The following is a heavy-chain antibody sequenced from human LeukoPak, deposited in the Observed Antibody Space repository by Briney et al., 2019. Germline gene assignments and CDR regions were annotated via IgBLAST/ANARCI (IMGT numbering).Heavy chain of an antibody. V-gene: IGHV3-53*01. CDR3: ARDGCSTTSCYAD. Sequence: PGGSLRLSFAASGFTFSNNYMSWVRQAPGKGLEWVSVIYSGGTTYYTDSVKGRFTISRDKFKNTLYLQMNSLRAEDTAVYYCARDGCSTTSCYADWGQGTLVTVSS. CDR1: GFTFSNNY. J-gene: IGHJ4*02. CDR2: IYSGGTT. D-gene: IGHD2-2*01.